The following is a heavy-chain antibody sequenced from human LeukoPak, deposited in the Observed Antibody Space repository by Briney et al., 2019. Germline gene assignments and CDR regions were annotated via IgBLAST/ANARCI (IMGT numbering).Heavy chain of an antibody. V-gene: IGHV3-7*01. J-gene: IGHJ4*02. D-gene: IGHD1-20*01. CDR2: IKQDGSEK. Sequence: GGSLRLSCAASGFTFSSYWMSWVRQAPGKGLEWVANIKQDGSEKYYVDSVKGRFTISRDNAKNSLYLQMNSLRPEGTTVYYCGKSRHPYNWNDGAFFDYWGQGTLVTVSS. CDR3: GKSRHPYNWNDGAFFDY. CDR1: GFTFSSYW.